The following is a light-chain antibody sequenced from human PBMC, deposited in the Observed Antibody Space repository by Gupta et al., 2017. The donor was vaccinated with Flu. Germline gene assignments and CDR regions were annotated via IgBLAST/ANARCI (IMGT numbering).Light chain of an antibody. CDR3: SSYADNYNLV. J-gene: IGLJ2*01. CDR2: DGS. CDR1: SSDIGSYNY. Sequence: QSALTQPPTAAGPPGQAVTIPCTGTSSDIGSYNYVAWYQQHPGTVPKLLIYDGSKRPAVVPGLFAGSKAGNTASLTVSGLQAEEESFFYCSSYADNYNLVFGGGTKVTVL. V-gene: IGLV2-8*01.